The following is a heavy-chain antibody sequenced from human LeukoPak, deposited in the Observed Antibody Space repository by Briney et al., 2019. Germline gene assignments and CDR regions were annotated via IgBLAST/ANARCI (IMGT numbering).Heavy chain of an antibody. Sequence: GGSLRLSCAVSGFIFDDYGMSWVRQAPGKGLEWVANIKQDGSEKYYVDSVKGRFTISRDNAKNSLYLQMNSLRAEDTAVYYCAREAGTTFLGFGYFDYWGQGTLVTVSS. V-gene: IGHV3-7*03. CDR2: IKQDGSEK. CDR1: GFIFDDYG. CDR3: AREAGTTFLGFGYFDY. D-gene: IGHD1-1*01. J-gene: IGHJ4*02.